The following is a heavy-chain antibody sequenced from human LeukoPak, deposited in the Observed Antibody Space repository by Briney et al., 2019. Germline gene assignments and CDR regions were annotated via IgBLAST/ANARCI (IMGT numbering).Heavy chain of an antibody. Sequence: AGGSLRLSCAASGFTFSSYSMNWVRQAPGKGLEWVSYISSSSSTIYYADSVKGRFTISRDNAKNSLYLQMNSLRAEDTAVYYCARDGRITIFGVAGPRDYWGQGTLVTVSS. V-gene: IGHV3-48*01. CDR1: GFTFSSYS. D-gene: IGHD3-3*01. CDR3: ARDGRITIFGVAGPRDY. CDR2: ISSSSSTI. J-gene: IGHJ4*02.